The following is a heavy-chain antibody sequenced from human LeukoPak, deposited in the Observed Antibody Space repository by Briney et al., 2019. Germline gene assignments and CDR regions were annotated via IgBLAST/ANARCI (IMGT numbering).Heavy chain of an antibody. J-gene: IGHJ3*02. Sequence: ASVKVSCKASGYTFTSYYMHWVRQAPGQGLEWMGIINPSGGSTSYAQKFQGRVTMTRDMSTSIVYMELSSLRSEDTAVYYCARESSGHLQTDDAFDIWGQGTMVTVSS. CDR1: GYTFTSYY. D-gene: IGHD6-25*01. CDR3: ARESSGHLQTDDAFDI. CDR2: INPSGGST. V-gene: IGHV1-46*01.